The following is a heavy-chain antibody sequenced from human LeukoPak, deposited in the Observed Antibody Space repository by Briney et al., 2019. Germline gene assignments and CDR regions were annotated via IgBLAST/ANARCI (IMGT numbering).Heavy chain of an antibody. D-gene: IGHD3-10*01. Sequence: GGSLRLSCVASGLSFGSYWMDWVRQAPGKGLEWVANIRKDGGDIHYVDSVKGRFTISRDNAKNSVYLQMHSLRAEDTVMYYCARDAFGDFSYWGQGILVTVSS. CDR2: IRKDGGDI. CDR3: ARDAFGDFSY. CDR1: GLSFGSYW. J-gene: IGHJ4*02. V-gene: IGHV3-7*01.